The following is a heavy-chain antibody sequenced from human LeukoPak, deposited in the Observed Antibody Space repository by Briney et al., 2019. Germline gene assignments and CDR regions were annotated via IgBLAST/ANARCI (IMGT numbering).Heavy chain of an antibody. CDR2: IKQDGSEK. V-gene: IGHV3-7*01. CDR1: GFTFSSYW. J-gene: IGHJ6*02. D-gene: IGHD4-17*01. CDR3: AGRLRSYYYYGMDV. Sequence: QPGGSLRLSCAASGFTFSSYWMSWVRQAPGKGLEWVANIKQDGSEKYYVDSVKGRFTISRDNAKNSLYLQMNSLRAEDTAVYYCAGRLRSYYYYGMDVWGQGTTVTVSS.